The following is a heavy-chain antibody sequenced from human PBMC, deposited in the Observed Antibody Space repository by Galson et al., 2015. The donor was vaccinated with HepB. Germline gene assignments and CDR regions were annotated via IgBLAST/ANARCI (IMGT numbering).Heavy chain of an antibody. CDR1: GGTFSSYA. CDR2: IIPIFGTA. J-gene: IGHJ6*03. D-gene: IGHD6-19*01. CDR3: ARVDYDGIAVAGTYYYYYYYMDV. Sequence: SVKVSCKASGGTFSSYAISWVRQAPGQGLEWMGGIIPIFGTANYAQKFQGRVTITADESTSTAYMELSSLRSEDTAMYYCARVDYDGIAVAGTYYYYYYYMDVWGKGTTVTVSS. V-gene: IGHV1-69*13.